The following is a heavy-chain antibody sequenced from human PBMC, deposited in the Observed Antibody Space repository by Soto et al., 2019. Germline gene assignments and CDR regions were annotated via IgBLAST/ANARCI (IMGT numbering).Heavy chain of an antibody. D-gene: IGHD5-12*01. CDR3: AKAGESGYDWGWLDP. CDR2: ISYHGINT. CDR1: GFTFGSYA. J-gene: IGHJ5*02. V-gene: IGHV3-30*18. Sequence: QVQLVESGGGVVQPGGSLRVACAASGFTFGSYAMHWVRQAPGKGLEWVAVISYHGINTHYADSVKGRFRISRHNYDNTVYLDMNTLRREDTAVYYCAKAGESGYDWGWLDPWGQGTLVIVAS.